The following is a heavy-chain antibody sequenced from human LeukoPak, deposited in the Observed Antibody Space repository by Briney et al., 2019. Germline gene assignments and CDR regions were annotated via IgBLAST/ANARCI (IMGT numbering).Heavy chain of an antibody. CDR3: ASYAKDIVVLPAASIYWYFDL. CDR2: INHSGST. V-gene: IGHV4-34*01. J-gene: IGHJ2*01. CDR1: GGSFSGYY. Sequence: SETLSLNCAVYGGSFSGYYWSWIRQPPGKGLEWIGEINHSGSTNYNPSLKSRVTISVGTSKNQFSLKLSSVTAADTAVYYCASYAKDIVVLPAASIYWYFDLWGRGTLVTVSS. D-gene: IGHD2-2*01.